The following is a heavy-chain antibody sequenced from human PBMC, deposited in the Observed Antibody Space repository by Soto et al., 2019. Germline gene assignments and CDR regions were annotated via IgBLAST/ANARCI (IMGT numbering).Heavy chain of an antibody. CDR2: IYYSGRT. V-gene: IGHV4-31*03. Sequence: QVQLQESGPGLVKPSQTLSLTCTVSGGSISSGGYYWSWIRQHPGKGLEWIGYIYYSGRTYYNPSLNSRCSISVDTSENQFSLKVSSVTAADTAVYYRAASCVGCGGFNYYGIDVWGQGTTVTVSS. CDR3: AASCVGCGGFNYYGIDV. J-gene: IGHJ6*02. CDR1: GGSISSGGYY. D-gene: IGHD2-21*01.